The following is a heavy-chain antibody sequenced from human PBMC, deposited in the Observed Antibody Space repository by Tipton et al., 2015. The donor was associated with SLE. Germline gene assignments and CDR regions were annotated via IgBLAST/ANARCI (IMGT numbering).Heavy chain of an antibody. CDR2: ISYGGSNK. J-gene: IGHJ4*02. D-gene: IGHD6-13*01. CDR1: GFTFSSYA. Sequence: SLRLSCAASGFTFSSYAMHWVRQAPGKGLEWVAVISYGGSNKYYTDSVKGRFTISRDNSKNTLYLQMNSLRAEDTAVYYCARGIAAAGGFDYWGQGTLVTVSS. CDR3: ARGIAAAGGFDY. V-gene: IGHV3-30*04.